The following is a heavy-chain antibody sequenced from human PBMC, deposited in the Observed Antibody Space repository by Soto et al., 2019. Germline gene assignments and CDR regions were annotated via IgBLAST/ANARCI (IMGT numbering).Heavy chain of an antibody. CDR2: ISSSGSTI. D-gene: IGHD3-10*01. V-gene: IGHV3-11*01. J-gene: IGHJ4*02. CDR1: GFTFSDYY. Sequence: GGSLRLSCAASGFTFSDYYMSWIRQAPGKGLEWVSYISSSGSTIYYADSVKGRFTISRDNAKNSLYLQMNSLRAEDTAVYYCARDRRQAILLLWFGELLFDYWGQGTLVTVSS. CDR3: ARDRRQAILLLWFGELLFDY.